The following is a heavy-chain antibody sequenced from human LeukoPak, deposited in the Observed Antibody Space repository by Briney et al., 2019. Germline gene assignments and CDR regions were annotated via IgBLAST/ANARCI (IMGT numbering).Heavy chain of an antibody. D-gene: IGHD4-17*01. J-gene: IGHJ3*02. Sequence: GGSLRLSCAASGFTFSSYWMSWVRQAPGKGLEWVANIKQDGSEKYYVDSVKGRFTISRDNAKNSLYLQMNSLRAEDTAVYYCARVVGYGDYLGAFDIWGQGTMVSVSS. V-gene: IGHV3-7*01. CDR1: GFTFSSYW. CDR2: IKQDGSEK. CDR3: ARVVGYGDYLGAFDI.